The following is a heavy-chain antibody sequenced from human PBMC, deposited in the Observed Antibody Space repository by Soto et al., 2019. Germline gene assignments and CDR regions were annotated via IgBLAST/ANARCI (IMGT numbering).Heavy chain of an antibody. CDR3: ARQGYCSGGGCSLYYYYMDV. J-gene: IGHJ6*03. D-gene: IGHD2-15*01. CDR2: IYYSGST. CDR1: GGSISSSSYY. Sequence: SETLSLTCTVSGGSISSSSYYWGWIRQPPGKGLEWIGSIYYSGSTYYNPSLKSRVTISVDTSKNQFSLKVSSVTAADTAVYYCARQGYCSGGGCSLYYYYMDVWGKGTTVTVSS. V-gene: IGHV4-39*01.